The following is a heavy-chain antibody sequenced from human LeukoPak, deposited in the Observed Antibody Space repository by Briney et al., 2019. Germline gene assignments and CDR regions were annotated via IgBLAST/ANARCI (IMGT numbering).Heavy chain of an antibody. J-gene: IGHJ4*02. CDR1: GFTFSDYY. Sequence: GGSLRLSCAASGFTFSDYYMTWFRQAPGKGRGGVAVISYDGSNKYYADSVKGRFTISRDNSKNTLYLQMNSLRAEDTAVYYCARDDYSSSWIDYWGQGTLVTVSS. D-gene: IGHD6-13*01. V-gene: IGHV3-30-3*01. CDR3: ARDDYSSSWIDY. CDR2: ISYDGSNK.